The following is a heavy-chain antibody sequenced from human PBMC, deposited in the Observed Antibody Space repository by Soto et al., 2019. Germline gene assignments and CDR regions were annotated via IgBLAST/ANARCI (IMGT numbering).Heavy chain of an antibody. J-gene: IGHJ4*02. Sequence: EVQLLESGGGLVQPGGSLRLSCAPSGFTFSSYAMSWVRQAPGKGLEWVSALSASGTSTYYADSVKGRFTISRDNSKNTLYLQLNSLGAEDTAVYYCAKDRVTTVTTKTVDYWGQGTLVTVSS. V-gene: IGHV3-23*01. CDR2: LSASGTST. CDR3: AKDRVTTVTTKTVDY. CDR1: GFTFSSYA. D-gene: IGHD4-17*01.